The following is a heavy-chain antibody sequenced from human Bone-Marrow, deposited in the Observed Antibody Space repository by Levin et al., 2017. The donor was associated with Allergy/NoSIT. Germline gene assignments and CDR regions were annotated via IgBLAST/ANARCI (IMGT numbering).Heavy chain of an antibody. J-gene: IGHJ3*01. Sequence: GGSLRLSCAASGFTFSSYAMSWVRQAPGKGLEWVSAISGGGSSTYYADSVKGRFTISRDNSKNTLYLQMNSLRAEDTAVYYCAKAEGYYFPSYAFDLWGQGTMVTVSS. CDR3: AKAEGYYFPSYAFDL. CDR1: GFTFSSYA. V-gene: IGHV3-23*01. D-gene: IGHD3-22*01. CDR2: ISGGGSST.